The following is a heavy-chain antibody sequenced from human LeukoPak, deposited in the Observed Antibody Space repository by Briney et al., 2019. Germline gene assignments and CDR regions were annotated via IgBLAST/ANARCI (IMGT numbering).Heavy chain of an antibody. J-gene: IGHJ5*02. CDR2: IYYSGST. D-gene: IGHD2-2*01. V-gene: IGHV4-59*01. Sequence: SETLSLTCTVSGDSISSYYWSWIRQPPGKGLVWIGYIYYSGSTNYNPSLKSRVTISVDTSKNQFSLKLSSVTAADTAVYYCATQYCSSTSCSYPFDPWGQGTLVTVSS. CDR1: GDSISSYY. CDR3: ATQYCSSTSCSYPFDP.